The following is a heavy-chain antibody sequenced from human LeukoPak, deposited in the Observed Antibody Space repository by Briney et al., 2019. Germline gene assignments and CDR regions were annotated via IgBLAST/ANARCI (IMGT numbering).Heavy chain of an antibody. J-gene: IGHJ4*02. CDR3: ARPRTGWLQLPPEY. Sequence: GSLRLSCAASGFTFSSYAMHRVRQAPGKGLEWVAVISYDGSNKYYADSVKGRFTISRDNSKNTLYLQMNSLRAEDTAVYYCARPRTGWLQLPPEYWGQGTLVTVSS. V-gene: IGHV3-30*01. CDR2: ISYDGSNK. D-gene: IGHD5-24*01. CDR1: GFTFSSYA.